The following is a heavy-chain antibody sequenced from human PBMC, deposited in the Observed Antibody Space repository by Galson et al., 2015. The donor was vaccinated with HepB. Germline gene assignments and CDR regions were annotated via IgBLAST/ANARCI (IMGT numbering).Heavy chain of an antibody. D-gene: IGHD2-2*01. CDR1: GFTFSSYA. CDR3: AKGTNKVVPAAVYDY. J-gene: IGHJ4*02. V-gene: IGHV3-23*01. CDR2: ISGSGGST. Sequence: SLRLSCAASGFTFSSYAMSWVRQAPGKGLEWVSAISGSGGSTYYADFVKGRFTISRDNSKNTLYLQMNSLRAEDTAVYYCAKGTNKVVPAAVYDYWGQGTLVTVSS.